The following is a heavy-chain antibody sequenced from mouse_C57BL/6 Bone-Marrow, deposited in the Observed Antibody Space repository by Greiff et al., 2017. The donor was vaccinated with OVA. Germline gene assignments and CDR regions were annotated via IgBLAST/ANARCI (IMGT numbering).Heavy chain of an antibody. CDR3: TRDLWGLGDY. CDR1: GFTFSSYA. CDR2: ISSGGDYI. Sequence: EVKLVESGEGLVKPGGSLKLSCAASGFTFSSYAMSWVRQTPERRLEWVAYISSGGDYIYYADTVKGRFTISRDNARNTLYLQMSSLKSEDTAMYYCTRDLWGLGDYWGQGTTLTVSS. D-gene: IGHD6-2*01. V-gene: IGHV5-9-1*02. J-gene: IGHJ2*01.